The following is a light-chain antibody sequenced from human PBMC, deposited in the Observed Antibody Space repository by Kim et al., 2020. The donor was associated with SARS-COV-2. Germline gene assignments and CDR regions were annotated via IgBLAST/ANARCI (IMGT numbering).Light chain of an antibody. CDR2: AAS. CDR3: QQFGSSPFT. V-gene: IGKV3-20*01. J-gene: IGKJ3*01. Sequence: ETALTQSPGTLSLSPGERATLSCRASQSLSSSHLAWYQQKPGQTPRLLIYAASNRAAGIPDRFSGSGSGTDFTLTISRLEPEDFAVYYCQQFGSSPFTFGPGTKVDIK. CDR1: QSLSSSH.